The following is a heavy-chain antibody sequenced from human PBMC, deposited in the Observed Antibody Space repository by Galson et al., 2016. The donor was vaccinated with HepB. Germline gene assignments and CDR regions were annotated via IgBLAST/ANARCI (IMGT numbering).Heavy chain of an antibody. V-gene: IGHV3-23*01. J-gene: IGHJ3*02. CDR1: GFIFGNFA. Sequence: SLRLSCAAAGFIFGNFAMSWVRQAPGKGPAWVSGISGSSGSTFYADSVKGRFTIFRDNSKNTLYLLMNSLRVDDTAIYYCARCPPASTGWYPCPFDMRGQGTLVTVSS. CDR2: ISGSSGST. D-gene: IGHD2-15*01. CDR3: ARCPPASTGWYPCPFDM.